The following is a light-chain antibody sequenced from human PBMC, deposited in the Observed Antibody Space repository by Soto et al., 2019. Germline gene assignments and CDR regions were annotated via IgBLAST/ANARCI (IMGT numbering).Light chain of an antibody. V-gene: IGKV3-20*01. CDR2: DAS. Sequence: IVLTLSLGTLSLSPGERATLSCRASQSVSASYLAWYQQKPGQAPRLLIYDASNRATGIPDRFSGSGSGTDFTLTISRLEPEDFAVYYCQQYGYSTPWTFGQGTKAAI. CDR1: QSVSASY. J-gene: IGKJ1*01. CDR3: QQYGYSTPWT.